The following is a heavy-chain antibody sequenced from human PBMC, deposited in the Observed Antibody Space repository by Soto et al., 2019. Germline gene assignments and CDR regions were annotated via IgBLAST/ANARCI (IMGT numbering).Heavy chain of an antibody. V-gene: IGHV1-18*01. CDR2: ISAYNGNT. D-gene: IGHD2-21*01. CDR3: ARSVGDNYYYYGMDV. J-gene: IGHJ6*02. Sequence: GASVKVSCKASGYTFTSYGISWVRQAPGQGLEWMGWISAYNGNTNYAQKLQGRVTMTTDTSTSTAYMELRSLRSDDTAVYYCARSVGDNYYYYGMDVWGQGTTVTVSS. CDR1: GYTFTSYG.